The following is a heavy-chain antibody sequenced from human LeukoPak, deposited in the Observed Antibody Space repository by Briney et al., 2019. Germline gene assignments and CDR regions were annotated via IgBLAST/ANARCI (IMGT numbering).Heavy chain of an antibody. D-gene: IGHD4-23*01. CDR2: INHSGST. J-gene: IGHJ4*02. V-gene: IGHV4-34*01. CDR3: AGGTVVTTFDY. CDR1: GVSISSYY. Sequence: SETLSLTCTVSGVSISSYYWSWIRQPPGKGLEWIGEINHSGSTNYNPSLKSRVTISVDTSKNQFSLKLSSVTAADTAVYYCAGGTVVTTFDYWGQGTLVTVSS.